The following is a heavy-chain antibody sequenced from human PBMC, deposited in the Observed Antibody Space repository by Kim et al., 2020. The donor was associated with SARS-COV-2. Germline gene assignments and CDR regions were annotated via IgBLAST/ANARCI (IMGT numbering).Heavy chain of an antibody. D-gene: IGHD6-19*01. V-gene: IGHV3-9*01. CDR1: GFTFDDYA. CDR3: AGWSYYGMDV. Sequence: GGSLRLSCAASGFTFDDYAMEWVRQAPGKGLEWVAGITSNSGSIGYADSVKGRFAISRDNAKNSLYLQMNSLRTEDTALYYCAGWSYYGMDVWGQGTTVTVSS. CDR2: ITSNSGSI. J-gene: IGHJ6*02.